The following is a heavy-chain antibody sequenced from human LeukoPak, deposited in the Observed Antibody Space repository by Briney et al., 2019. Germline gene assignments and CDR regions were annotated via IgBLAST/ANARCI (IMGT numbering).Heavy chain of an antibody. CDR2: IHYSGST. D-gene: IGHD2-21*01. CDR1: GGSISSNSHY. CDR3: AREEASVGDY. V-gene: IGHV4-39*01. J-gene: IGHJ4*02. Sequence: SETLSLTCTVSGGSISSNSHYWAWIRQPPGKGLEWIGSIHYSGSTFYSPSLKSRVTISADTSKNQFSLILTSVTASDTAVYYCAREEASVGDYWGQGILVTVSS.